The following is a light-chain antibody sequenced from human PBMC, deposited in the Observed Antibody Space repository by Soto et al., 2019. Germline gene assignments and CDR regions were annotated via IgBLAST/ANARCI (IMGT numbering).Light chain of an antibody. CDR3: QQFGFSPWT. CDR2: GAS. Sequence: DIVLTQSPGTLSLSSGERATLSCRASQSVGSSYLAWDQQKPGQAPRLLTYGASNRATGIPDGFSGSASGTVFTLTISSMEPEVNAIYVCQQFGFSPWTFGQGTKVEIK. J-gene: IGKJ1*01. CDR1: QSVGSSY. V-gene: IGKV3-20*01.